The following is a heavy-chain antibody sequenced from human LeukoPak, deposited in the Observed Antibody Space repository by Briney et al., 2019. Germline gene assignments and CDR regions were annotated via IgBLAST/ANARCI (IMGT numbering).Heavy chain of an antibody. CDR2: IYPADSDT. D-gene: IGHD2-15*01. J-gene: IGHJ3*02. Sequence: GESLKISCKGSRYSFTSYWIAWVRQMPGKGLEWMGIIYPADSDTRYSPSFQGQVTISADRSTSTVYLQWSSLQASDTAMYYCAKQVRTVVVAARGAFDIWGQGTMVTVSS. V-gene: IGHV5-51*01. CDR3: AKQVRTVVVAARGAFDI. CDR1: RYSFTSYW.